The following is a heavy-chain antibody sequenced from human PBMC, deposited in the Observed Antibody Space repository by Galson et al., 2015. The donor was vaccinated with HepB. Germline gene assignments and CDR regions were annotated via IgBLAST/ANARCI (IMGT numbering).Heavy chain of an antibody. J-gene: IGHJ4*02. CDR2: ISWNGNNI. V-gene: IGHV3-9*01. CDR1: GFTFDNSA. D-gene: IGHD4-17*01. CDR3: ARGAYDDYVFGSYDN. Sequence: SLRLSCAASGFTFDNSAMHWVRQAPGKGLEWISGISWNGNNIGYADSVKGRFTISRDNAKNSLYLQMHSLRAEDTAFYYCARGAYDDYVFGSYDNWGQGTLVTASS.